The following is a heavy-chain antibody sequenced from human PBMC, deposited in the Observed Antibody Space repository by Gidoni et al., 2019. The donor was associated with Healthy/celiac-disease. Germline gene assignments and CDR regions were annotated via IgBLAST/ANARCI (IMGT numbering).Heavy chain of an antibody. D-gene: IGHD3-10*01. Sequence: EVQLVESGGGLVQPGRSLRLSCTASGFTFGDYSLSWVRQAPGEGLAWVGFIRSKAYGGTTEYAASVKGRFTISRDDSKSIAYLQMNSLKTEDTAVYYCTRGNAVLLWFWESGGGYYGMDVWGQGTTVTVSS. CDR3: TRGNAVLLWFWESGGGYYGMDV. V-gene: IGHV3-49*04. J-gene: IGHJ6*02. CDR1: GFTFGDYS. CDR2: IRSKAYGGTT.